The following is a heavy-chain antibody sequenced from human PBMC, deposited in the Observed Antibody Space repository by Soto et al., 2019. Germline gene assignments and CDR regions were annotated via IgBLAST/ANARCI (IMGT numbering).Heavy chain of an antibody. Sequence: QVQLVQSGAEVKKPGASVKVSCKASGYTFTSYGISWVRQAPGQGLEWMGWISAYNGNTNYAQKLQGRVTMTTDTPTSTAYMELWSLRSDDTAVYYCARDRGKDYDFWSGYPYGMDVWGQGTTVTVSS. D-gene: IGHD3-3*01. CDR3: ARDRGKDYDFWSGYPYGMDV. CDR1: GYTFTSYG. CDR2: ISAYNGNT. J-gene: IGHJ6*02. V-gene: IGHV1-18*01.